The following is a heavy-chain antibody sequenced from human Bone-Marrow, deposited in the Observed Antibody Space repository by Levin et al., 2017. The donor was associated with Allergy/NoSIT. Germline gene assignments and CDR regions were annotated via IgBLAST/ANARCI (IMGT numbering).Heavy chain of an antibody. J-gene: IGHJ6*03. D-gene: IGHD4/OR15-4a*01. CDR3: ATSILTDYYYYYMDV. CDR1: GYTLTELS. CDR2: FDPEDGET. V-gene: IGHV1-24*01. Sequence: GASVKVSCKVSGYTLTELSMHWVRQAPGKGLEWMGGFDPEDGETIYAQKFQGRVTMTEDTSTDTAYMELSSLRSEDTAVYYCATSILTDYYYYYMDVWGKGTTVTVSS.